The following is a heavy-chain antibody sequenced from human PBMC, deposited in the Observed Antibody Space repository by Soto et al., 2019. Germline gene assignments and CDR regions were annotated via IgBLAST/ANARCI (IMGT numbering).Heavy chain of an antibody. CDR2: IYSGGST. CDR1: GFTVSSNY. D-gene: IGHD4-17*01. Sequence: EVQLVESGGGLIQPGGSLRLSCAASGFTVSSNYMSWVRQAPGKGLEWVSVIYSGGSTYYAEAVKGRFTISRDNSKNTLYLQMNSLRAEDTAVYYCARVGYAVTTGGAFDIWGQGTMVTVSS. V-gene: IGHV3-53*01. J-gene: IGHJ3*02. CDR3: ARVGYAVTTGGAFDI.